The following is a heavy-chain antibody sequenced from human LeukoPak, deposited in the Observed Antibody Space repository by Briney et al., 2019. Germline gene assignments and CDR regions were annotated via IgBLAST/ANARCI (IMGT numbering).Heavy chain of an antibody. Sequence: GGSLRLSCAASGFTFSSYGMHWVRQAPGKGLEWVADIWYDGSNKYYADSVKGRFTTSRDNSKNTLYLQMNSLRAEDTAVYYCARDMSYSSLCDWGQGTLVTVSS. V-gene: IGHV3-33*01. CDR3: ARDMSYSSLCD. J-gene: IGHJ4*02. CDR2: IWYDGSNK. CDR1: GFTFSSYG. D-gene: IGHD6-13*01.